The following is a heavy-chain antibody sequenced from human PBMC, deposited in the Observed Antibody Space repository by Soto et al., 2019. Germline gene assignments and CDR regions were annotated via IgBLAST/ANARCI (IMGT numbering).Heavy chain of an antibody. CDR2: INPSGGST. CDR3: AHVLLWFGEFSY. D-gene: IGHD3-10*01. J-gene: IGHJ4*02. V-gene: IGHV1-46*01. Sequence: GDSVKVSCNASRYTFTRYSMHWVLQAPGQVLEWMGTINPSGGSTSYAQKFQGRVTMTRDTSTSTVYIELSSLRSEDTAVYYCAHVLLWFGEFSYWGQGTLVTVST. CDR1: RYTFTRYS.